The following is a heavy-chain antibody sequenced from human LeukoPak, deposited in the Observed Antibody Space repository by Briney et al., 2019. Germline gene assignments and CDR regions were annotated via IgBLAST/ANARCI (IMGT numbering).Heavy chain of an antibody. CDR3: AIQSSVGVAETPFDY. V-gene: IGHV1-69*05. D-gene: IGHD3-10*01. CDR2: IIPIFGTA. CDR1: GGTFSSYA. Sequence: ASVKVSCKASGGTFSSYAISWVRQAPGQGLEWMGGIIPIFGTANYAQKFQGRVTITTDESTSTAYMELSSLRSEDTAVYYCAIQSSVGVAETPFDYWGQGTLVTVSS. J-gene: IGHJ4*02.